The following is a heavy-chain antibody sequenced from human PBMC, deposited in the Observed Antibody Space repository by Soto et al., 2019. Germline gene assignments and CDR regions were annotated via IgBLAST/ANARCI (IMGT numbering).Heavy chain of an antibody. V-gene: IGHV1-8*02. Sequence: QVQLVQSGAEVKRPGASVTVSCKASGYSFTNDDISCVRRATGQGLEWMGWMSPKTGNTGFAQKFQGRVIMTRNTSITTAYMELTSLRSDDTAVYYCTRWLGYSAGSDVWGQGTTVTVSS. J-gene: IGHJ6*02. D-gene: IGHD5-18*01. CDR1: GYSFTNDD. CDR3: TRWLGYSAGSDV. CDR2: MSPKTGNT.